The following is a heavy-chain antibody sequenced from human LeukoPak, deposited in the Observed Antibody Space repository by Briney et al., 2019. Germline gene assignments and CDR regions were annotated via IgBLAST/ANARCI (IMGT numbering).Heavy chain of an antibody. CDR2: INPNSGGT. CDR1: GYTFTGYY. CDR3: ARDLDGSSGCDY. D-gene: IGHD6-13*01. V-gene: IGHV1-2*02. J-gene: IGHJ4*02. Sequence: ASVKVSCKASGYTFTGYYIHWVRQAPGQGLEWMGWINPNSGGTNYAQKFQGRVIVTRDTSISTAYIELSRLRSDDTAVYYCARDLDGSSGCDYWGQGTLVTVSS.